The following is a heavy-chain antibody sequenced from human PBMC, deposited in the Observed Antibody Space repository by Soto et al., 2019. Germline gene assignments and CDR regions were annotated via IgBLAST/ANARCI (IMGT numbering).Heavy chain of an antibody. CDR3: ARGPFYGSGTCDD. CDR1: GFTFNTYG. Sequence: VQLVESGGGVVQPGGSLTLSCAGSGFTFNTYGLHWVRQAPGKGLEWVGVISYDGSSKYYADSVKGRFTISRDNSNNMLFLEMNSLRTDDAAVYFCARGPFYGSGTCDDWGQGTVVTVSS. J-gene: IGHJ4*02. CDR2: ISYDGSSK. V-gene: IGHV3-30*03. D-gene: IGHD3-10*01.